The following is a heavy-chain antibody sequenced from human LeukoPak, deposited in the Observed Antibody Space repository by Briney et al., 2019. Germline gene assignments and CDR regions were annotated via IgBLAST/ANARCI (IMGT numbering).Heavy chain of an antibody. CDR2: IYSGGST. D-gene: IGHD3-22*01. CDR3: ARDRVYYYDSSGYYPDAFDI. J-gene: IGHJ3*02. CDR1: GFTVSSNY. Sequence: GGSLRLSCAASGFTVSSNYMSWVRQAPGKGLEWVSVIYSGGSTYYADSVKGRFAISRDNSKNTLYLQMNSLRAEDTAVYYCARDRVYYYDSSGYYPDAFDIWGQGTMVTVSS. V-gene: IGHV3-66*01.